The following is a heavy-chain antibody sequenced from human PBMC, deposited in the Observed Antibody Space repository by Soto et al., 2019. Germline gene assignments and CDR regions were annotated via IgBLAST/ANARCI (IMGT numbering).Heavy chain of an antibody. Sequence: PGGALRLSCPASGFTFSSYAMSWVRQAPGKGLEWVSAISGSGGSTYYADSEKGRFTISRDNSTAPMYLQMHSLSDEDKDVYSCANPAHILGPAASLYYYYDMDVWGQGTTVTVSS. CDR3: ANPAHILGPAASLYYYYDMDV. D-gene: IGHD1-26*01. J-gene: IGHJ6*02. CDR1: GFTFSSYA. V-gene: IGHV3-23*01. CDR2: ISGSGGST.